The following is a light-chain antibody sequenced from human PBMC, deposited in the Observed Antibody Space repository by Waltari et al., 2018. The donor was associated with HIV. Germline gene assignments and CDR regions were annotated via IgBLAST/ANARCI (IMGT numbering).Light chain of an antibody. CDR1: QSVNKY. CDR2: DTS. Sequence: DIVLTQSPATLSLSPGERATLSCRASQSVNKYLAWYQQKPGRAPRRLIYDTSERAIGIPARLSGSGSGTDFTLTISSLEPEDFAVYYCQQRSSWPRLTFGGGTKVDIK. CDR3: QQRSSWPRLT. V-gene: IGKV3-11*01. J-gene: IGKJ4*01.